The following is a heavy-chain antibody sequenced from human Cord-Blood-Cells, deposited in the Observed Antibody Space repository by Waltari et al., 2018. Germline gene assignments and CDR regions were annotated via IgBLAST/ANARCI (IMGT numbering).Heavy chain of an antibody. CDR3: AVRMGDY. D-gene: IGHD2-15*01. J-gene: IGHJ4*02. Sequence: QVQLQQWGAGLLKPSETLSLTCAVYGGSFSGSYWSWIRQPPGKGLGWLGGINHSGSTNYNPSLKSRVTISVDTSKNQFSLKLSSVTAADTAVYYCAVRMGDYWGQGTLVTVSS. CDR1: GGSFSGSY. CDR2: INHSGST. V-gene: IGHV4-34*01.